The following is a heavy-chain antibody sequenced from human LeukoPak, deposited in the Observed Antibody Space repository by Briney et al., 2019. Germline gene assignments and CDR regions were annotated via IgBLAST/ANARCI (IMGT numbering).Heavy chain of an antibody. CDR2: IHYSGRT. CDR3: ARDFGYSVNEGWFDP. V-gene: IGHV4-59*01. CDR1: SGSTSNDY. Sequence: SETLSLTCTLSSGSTSNDYWSWIRQPPGEGLEWIGYIHYSGRTNYNTSPLSRVTISVDTSKNEASLKLNSVTAADTAIYYCARDFGYSVNEGWFDPWGQEILITVSS. J-gene: IGHJ5*02. D-gene: IGHD5/OR15-5a*01.